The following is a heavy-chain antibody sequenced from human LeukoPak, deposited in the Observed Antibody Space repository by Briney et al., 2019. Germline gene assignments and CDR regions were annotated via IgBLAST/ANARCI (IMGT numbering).Heavy chain of an antibody. CDR2: INPSGGST. Sequence: GESLKISCKASGYTFTSYYMHWVRQAPGQGLEWMEIINPSGGSTGYAQKFQGRVTMTRDTSTSTVYMELSSLRSEDTAVYYCAVGYCSSTSCYIGGYYYYYGMDVWGQGTTVTVSS. CDR3: AVGYCSSTSCYIGGYYYYYGMDV. J-gene: IGHJ6*02. CDR1: GYTFTSYY. D-gene: IGHD2-2*02. V-gene: IGHV1-46*01.